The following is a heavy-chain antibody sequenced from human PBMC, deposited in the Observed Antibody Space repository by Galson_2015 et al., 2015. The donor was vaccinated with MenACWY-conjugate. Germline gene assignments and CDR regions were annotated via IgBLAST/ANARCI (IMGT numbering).Heavy chain of an antibody. V-gene: IGHV3-15*01. CDR1: GFTFSNAW. CDR2: IKSKTDGGTT. Sequence: SLRLSCAASGFTFSNAWMSWVRQAPGKGLEWVGRIKSKTDGGTTDYAAPVKGRFTISRDDSKNTLYLQMNSLKTEDTAVYYCTTVVGATHTRSIDYAFDIWGQGTMVTVSS. J-gene: IGHJ3*02. CDR3: TTVVGATHTRSIDYAFDI. D-gene: IGHD1-26*01.